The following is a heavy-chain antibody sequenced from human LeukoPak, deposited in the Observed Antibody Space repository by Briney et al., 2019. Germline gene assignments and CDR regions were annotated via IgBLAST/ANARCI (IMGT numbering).Heavy chain of an antibody. D-gene: IGHD3-3*02. CDR1: GFTISSNY. CDR3: ARGTILQTDY. J-gene: IGHJ4*02. V-gene: IGHV3-66*02. CDR2: IYSGGST. Sequence: PGGSLRLSCAASGFTISSNYMSWVRQAPGKGLEWVSVIYSGGSTYYADSVKGRFTISRDDSKNTLYLQMNSLRPEDTAVYYCARGTILQTDYWGQGTLVTVSS.